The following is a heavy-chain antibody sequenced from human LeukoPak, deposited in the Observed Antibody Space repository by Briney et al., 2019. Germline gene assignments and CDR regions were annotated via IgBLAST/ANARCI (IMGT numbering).Heavy chain of an antibody. CDR1: GGSISSRSYY. CDR3: ARRSDSGSYQHFDY. CDR2: IYYSGST. Sequence: SETLSLTCTVSGGSISSRSYYWGWIRQPPGKGLEWIGSIYYSGSTYYNPSLKSRVTISVDTSKNQFSLKLSSVTATDTAVYYCARRSDSGSYQHFDYWGQGTLVTVSS. V-gene: IGHV4-39*01. J-gene: IGHJ4*02. D-gene: IGHD1-26*01.